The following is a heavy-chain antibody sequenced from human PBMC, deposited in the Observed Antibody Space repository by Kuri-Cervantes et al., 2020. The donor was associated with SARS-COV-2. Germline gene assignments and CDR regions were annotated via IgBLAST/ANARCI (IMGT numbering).Heavy chain of an antibody. CDR1: GGPISSGGYY. V-gene: IGHV4-31*02. CDR3: ATARGELRFLEWLLPLDV. J-gene: IGHJ6*02. Sequence: SCTVSGGPISSGGYYWSWIRQHPGKGLEWIGYIYYSGSTYYNPSLKSRVTISVDTSKTQFSLKLSSVTAADTAVYYCATARGELRFLEWLLPLDVWGQGTTVTVSS. D-gene: IGHD3-3*01. CDR2: IYYSGST.